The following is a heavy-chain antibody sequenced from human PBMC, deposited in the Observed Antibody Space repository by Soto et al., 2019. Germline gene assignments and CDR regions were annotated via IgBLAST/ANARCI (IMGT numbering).Heavy chain of an antibody. CDR2: IWYDGSSK. Sequence: QVQLVESGGGVVQPGRALRLSCAASGFTFSSYGMHWVRQAPGKGLEWVAVIWYDGSSKYYADSVKGRFTISRDNSKNTLYLQMNSLRAEDTAVCYCARDSLRYSSGWLSYFDYWGQGTLVTVSS. J-gene: IGHJ4*02. CDR1: GFTFSSYG. V-gene: IGHV3-33*01. CDR3: ARDSLRYSSGWLSYFDY. D-gene: IGHD6-19*01.